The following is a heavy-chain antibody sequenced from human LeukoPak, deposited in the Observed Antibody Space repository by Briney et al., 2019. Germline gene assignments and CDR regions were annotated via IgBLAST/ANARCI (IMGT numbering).Heavy chain of an antibody. CDR3: ARGELWPYYFDY. CDR2: IYHSGST. CDR1: GGSISNSSSY. D-gene: IGHD3-16*01. Sequence: PSETLSLTCTVSGGSISNSSSYWGWIRQPPGKGLEWIGSIYHSGSTYYNPSLKSRVTISVDTSKNQFSLKLSSVTAADTAVYYCARGELWPYYFDYWGQGTLVTVSS. V-gene: IGHV4-39*07. J-gene: IGHJ4*02.